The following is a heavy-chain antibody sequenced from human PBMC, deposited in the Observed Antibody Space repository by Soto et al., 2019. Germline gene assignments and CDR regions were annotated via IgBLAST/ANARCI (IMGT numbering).Heavy chain of an antibody. Sequence: PGGSLRLSCAASEFTFSDSVMSWVRQAPGKGLEWLSAISGSGDYTYYADFVKGRFTISRDNSKNTLYLQMHSLRAEDTAIYYCAKKHQLVRGWFDPWGQGALVTVYS. V-gene: IGHV3-23*01. J-gene: IGHJ5*02. CDR1: EFTFSDSV. CDR2: ISGSGDYT. D-gene: IGHD3-10*02. CDR3: AKKHQLVRGWFDP.